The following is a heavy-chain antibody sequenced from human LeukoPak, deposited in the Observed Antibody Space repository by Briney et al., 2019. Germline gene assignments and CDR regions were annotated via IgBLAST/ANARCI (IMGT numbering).Heavy chain of an antibody. Sequence: SETLSLTCTVSGGSISSSSHYWGWIRQPPGKGLEWIGSIYYSGSTYYNPSLKSRVTISVDTSKNQFSLKLSSVTAADTAVYYCASTRYYYDRSGYYYFDYWGQGTLVTVSS. CDR2: IYYSGST. J-gene: IGHJ4*02. CDR3: ASTRYYYDRSGYYYFDY. D-gene: IGHD3-22*01. CDR1: GGSISSSSHY. V-gene: IGHV4-39*01.